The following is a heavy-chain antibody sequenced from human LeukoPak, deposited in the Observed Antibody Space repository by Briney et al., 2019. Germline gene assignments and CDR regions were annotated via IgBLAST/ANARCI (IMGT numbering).Heavy chain of an antibody. CDR3: ARPVYGYGHIDY. V-gene: IGHV4-39*01. CDR2: IYYSGSI. J-gene: IGHJ4*02. CDR1: GGSISRSSYY. Sequence: SEPLSLICTVSGGSISRSSYYWPWVRQPPGKGREWIGGIYYSGSIYYNPSLTSRVTISLDTSKTQFSLKLSSVTAADTAVYYFARPVYGYGHIDYWGQGTLVTVSS. D-gene: IGHD5-18*01.